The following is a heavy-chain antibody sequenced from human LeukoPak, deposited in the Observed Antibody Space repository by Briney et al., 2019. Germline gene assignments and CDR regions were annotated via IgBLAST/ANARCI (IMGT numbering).Heavy chain of an antibody. D-gene: IGHD3-22*01. J-gene: IGHJ3*02. V-gene: IGHV4-34*01. CDR2: INHSGST. CDR1: GGSFSGYY. Sequence: SETLSLTCAVYGGSFSGYYWSWIRQPPGKGLEWIGEINHSGSTNYNPSLKSRVTISVDTSKNQFSLKLSSVAAADTAVYYCASPTRYYYDSRGYYVVGAFDIWGQGTMVTVSS. CDR3: ASPTRYYYDSRGYYVVGAFDI.